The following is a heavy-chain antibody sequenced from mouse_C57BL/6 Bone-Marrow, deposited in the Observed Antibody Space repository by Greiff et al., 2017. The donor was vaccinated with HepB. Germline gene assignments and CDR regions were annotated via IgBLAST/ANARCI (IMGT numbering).Heavy chain of an antibody. J-gene: IGHJ3*01. D-gene: IGHD2-4*01. V-gene: IGHV8-8*01. CDR2: IWWDDGK. CDR1: GFSLSTFGMG. Sequence: VKLVESGPGILQPSQTLSLTCSFSGFSLSTFGMGVGWIRQPSGKGLEWLAHIWWDDGKYYNPALKSRLTISKDTSKNQVFLKIANVDTADTATYYCARIVGDYGAWFAYWGQGTLVTVSA. CDR3: ARIVGDYGAWFAY.